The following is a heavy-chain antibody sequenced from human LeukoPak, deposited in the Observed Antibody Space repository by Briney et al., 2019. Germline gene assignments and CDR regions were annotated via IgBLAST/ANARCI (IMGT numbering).Heavy chain of an antibody. V-gene: IGHV3-74*01. CDR3: ARVPMTTSGLNAFDI. D-gene: IGHD3-22*01. Sequence: PGGSLRLSCAASGFTFSSYWMHWVRQAPGKGLVWVSRIYSDGSSTNYADSVKGRFTISRDNAKNTLYLQMNSLRAEDTAVYYCARVPMTTSGLNAFDIWGQGTMVTVSS. CDR1: GFTFSSYW. J-gene: IGHJ3*02. CDR2: IYSDGSST.